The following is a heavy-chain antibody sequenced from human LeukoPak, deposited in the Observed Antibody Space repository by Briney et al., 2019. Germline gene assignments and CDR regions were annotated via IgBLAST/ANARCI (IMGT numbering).Heavy chain of an antibody. Sequence: SETLSLTCTVSGGSISIGGYYWSWIRQHPGKGLEWIGYIYYSGSTYYNPSLKSRVTISVDTSKNQFSLKLSSVTAADTAVYYCAREWESRIWFDPWGQGTLVTVSS. CDR2: IYYSGST. J-gene: IGHJ5*02. CDR1: GGSISIGGYY. CDR3: AREWESRIWFDP. D-gene: IGHD1-26*01. V-gene: IGHV4-31*03.